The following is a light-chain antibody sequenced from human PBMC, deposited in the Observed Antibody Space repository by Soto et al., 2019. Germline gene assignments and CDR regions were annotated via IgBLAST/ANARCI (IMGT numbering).Light chain of an antibody. CDR2: EVS. CDR3: SSYAGSNNFEV. CDR1: SSDVGGYNY. Sequence: QSVLTQPPSASGSPGQSVTISFTGTSSDVGGYNYVSWYQQHPGKAPKLMIYEVSKRPSGVPDRFSGSKSGNTASLTVSGLQAEDEADYYCSSYAGSNNFEVFGTGTKLTVL. V-gene: IGLV2-8*01. J-gene: IGLJ1*01.